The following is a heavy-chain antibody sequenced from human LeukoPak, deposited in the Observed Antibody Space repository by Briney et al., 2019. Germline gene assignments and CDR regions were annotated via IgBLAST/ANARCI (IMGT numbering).Heavy chain of an antibody. CDR1: GFIFSNYW. V-gene: IGHV3-74*01. CDR2: IDSDGTTT. D-gene: IGHD6-13*01. Sequence: GGSLRLSCAASGFIFSNYWMHWVRQAPGKGLVWVSRIDSDGTTTSYADSVKDRFTISRDNAKNSLYLQMNSLRAEDTAVYYCARDATPDGTIFDYWGQGTLVTVSS. J-gene: IGHJ4*02. CDR3: ARDATPDGTIFDY.